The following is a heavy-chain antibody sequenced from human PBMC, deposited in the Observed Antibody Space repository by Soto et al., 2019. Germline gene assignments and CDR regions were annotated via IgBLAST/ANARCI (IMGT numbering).Heavy chain of an antibody. CDR3: ARSLPMKTKKNHWFDP. CDR2: ISSSSSTI. CDR1: GFTFSSYS. J-gene: IGHJ5*02. D-gene: IGHD1-1*01. V-gene: IGHV3-48*02. Sequence: GGSLRLACAASGFTFSSYSMNWVRQAPGKGLEWVSYISSSSSTIYYADSVKGRFTISRDNAKNSLYLQMNSLRDEDTAVYYCARSLPMKTKKNHWFDPWGQGTLVTVSS.